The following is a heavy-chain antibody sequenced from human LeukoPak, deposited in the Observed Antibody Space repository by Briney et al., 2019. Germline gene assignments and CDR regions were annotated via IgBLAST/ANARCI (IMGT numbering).Heavy chain of an antibody. CDR3: ARSIAAAGSDY. CDR1: GFTFSSYS. V-gene: IGHV3-21*01. D-gene: IGHD6-13*01. CDR2: ISSSSSYI. Sequence: PGGSLRPSCAASGFTFSSYSMNWARQAPGKGLEWVSSISSSSSYIYYADSVKGRFTISRDNAKNSLYLQMNSLRAEDTAVYYCARSIAAAGSDYWGQGTLVTVSS. J-gene: IGHJ4*02.